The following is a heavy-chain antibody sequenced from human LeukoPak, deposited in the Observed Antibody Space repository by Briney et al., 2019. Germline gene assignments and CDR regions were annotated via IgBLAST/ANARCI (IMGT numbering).Heavy chain of an antibody. CDR2: IYYDGSNK. CDR1: GFTFRNYG. Sequence: GGSLRLSCAASGFTFRNYGMHWVRQAPGKGLEWVAIIYYDGSNKYYTDSVKGRFTISRDDSKNTLYLQMNSLRGEDTAVYYCARERNFYYYDYWGQGALVTVSS. D-gene: IGHD3-3*01. V-gene: IGHV3-33*01. J-gene: IGHJ4*02. CDR3: ARERNFYYYDY.